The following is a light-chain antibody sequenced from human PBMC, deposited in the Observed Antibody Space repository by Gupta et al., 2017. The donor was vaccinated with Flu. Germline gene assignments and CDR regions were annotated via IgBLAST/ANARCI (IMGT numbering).Light chain of an antibody. CDR2: DAS. CDR3: QQRGGWPTAYT. CDR1: QTGSDY. V-gene: IGKV3-11*01. Sequence: IVLTQSPAPLYLYPEERATLFCRASQTGSDYLAWYQQKPGPPPMLLIYDASSRATGIPARFRGSGSQTDSTLTIGSLGPEDFAVYDCQQRGGWPTAYTFGPGTRLESK. J-gene: IGKJ2*01.